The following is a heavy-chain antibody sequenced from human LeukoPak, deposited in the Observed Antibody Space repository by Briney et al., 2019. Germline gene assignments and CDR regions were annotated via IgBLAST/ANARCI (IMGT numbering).Heavy chain of an antibody. Sequence: SETLSLTCTVSGYSISSGYYWGWIRQPPGKGLEWIGSIYHGGSTYYNPSLKSRVTMSVDTSKNQFSLKLSSVTAADTAVYYCARGSYDILTGYPYYFDYWGQGTLVTVSS. CDR1: GYSISSGYY. J-gene: IGHJ4*02. CDR3: ARGSYDILTGYPYYFDY. V-gene: IGHV4-38-2*02. D-gene: IGHD3-9*01. CDR2: IYHGGST.